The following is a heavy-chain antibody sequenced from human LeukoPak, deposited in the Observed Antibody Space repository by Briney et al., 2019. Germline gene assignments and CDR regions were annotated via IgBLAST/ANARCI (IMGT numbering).Heavy chain of an antibody. CDR3: ARDRAMVRGVIIRFPPDY. D-gene: IGHD3-10*01. Sequence: ASVKVSCKASGYTFTSYGISWVRQAPGQGLEWMGWISAYNGNTNYAQKLQGRVTMTTDTSTSTAYMELRSLRSDDPAVYYCARDRAMVRGVIIRFPPDYWGQGTLVTVSS. CDR1: GYTFTSYG. J-gene: IGHJ4*02. CDR2: ISAYNGNT. V-gene: IGHV1-18*04.